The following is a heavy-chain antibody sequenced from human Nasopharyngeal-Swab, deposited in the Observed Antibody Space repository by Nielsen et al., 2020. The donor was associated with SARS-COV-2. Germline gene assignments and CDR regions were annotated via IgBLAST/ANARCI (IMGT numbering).Heavy chain of an antibody. CDR3: ARERNHYYLDY. D-gene: IGHD1-14*01. V-gene: IGHV3-53*01. CDR1: GFTFSSSA. CDR2: TEIGGTT. J-gene: IGHJ4*02. Sequence: GESLKISCAASGFTFSSSAISWVRQAPGKGLEWVSVTEIGGTTHYADSVKGRFTISRDSSTNTPYLQMNSLRVEDTAVYYCARERNHYYLDYWGQGTLVTVSS.